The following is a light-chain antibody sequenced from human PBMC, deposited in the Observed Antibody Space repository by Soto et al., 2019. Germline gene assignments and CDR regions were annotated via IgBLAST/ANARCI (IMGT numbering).Light chain of an antibody. CDR3: NSYAGSNNVV. Sequence: QSVLTQPPSASGSPGQSVTISCTGTSSDVGAYDYVSWYQQHPGKAPKLLIYEVSERPSGVPDRFSGSESGNTASLTVSGLQAEDEADYYCNSYAGSNNVVFGGGTKVTVL. CDR1: SSDVGAYDY. V-gene: IGLV2-8*01. CDR2: EVS. J-gene: IGLJ2*01.